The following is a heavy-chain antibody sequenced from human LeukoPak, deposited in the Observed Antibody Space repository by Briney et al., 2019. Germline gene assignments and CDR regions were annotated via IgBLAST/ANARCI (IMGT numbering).Heavy chain of an antibody. CDR2: VYYSGST. J-gene: IGHJ4*02. CDR3: ARDTYYYDSSGYALFDY. V-gene: IGHV4-31*03. Sequence: PSETLSLTCTVSGGSISSGGYYWSWIRQHPGKGLEWIGYVYYSGSTYYNPSLKSRLTISLDTSKNQFSLKLSSATAADTAVYYCARDTYYYDSSGYALFDYWGQGTLVTVSS. D-gene: IGHD3-22*01. CDR1: GGSISSGGYY.